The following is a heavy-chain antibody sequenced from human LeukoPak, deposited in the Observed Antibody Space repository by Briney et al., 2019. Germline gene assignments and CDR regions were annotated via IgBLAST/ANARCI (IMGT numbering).Heavy chain of an antibody. CDR3: ARVGYDSSSYYFDY. V-gene: IGHV3-53*01. D-gene: IGHD3-22*01. CDR2: IYSGGST. CDR1: GFTVSSNY. Sequence: PGGSLRLSCAASGFTVSSNYMSWVRQAPGKGLEWVSVIYSGGSTYYADSVKGRFTISRDNSKNTLYLQMNSLRAEDTAVYYCARVGYDSSSYYFDYWGQGTLVTVSS. J-gene: IGHJ4*02.